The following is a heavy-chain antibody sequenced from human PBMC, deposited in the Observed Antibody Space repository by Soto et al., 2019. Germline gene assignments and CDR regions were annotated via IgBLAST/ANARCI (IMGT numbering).Heavy chain of an antibody. CDR3: ARGGRFGELFIEY. D-gene: IGHD3-10*01. CDR2: INHSGST. J-gene: IGHJ4*02. CDR1: GGSFSGYY. V-gene: IGHV4-34*01. Sequence: SETLSLTCAVYGGSFSGYYWSCIRQPPGKGLEWIGEINHSGSTNYNPSLKSRVTISVDTSKNQFSLKLSSVTAADTAVYYCARGGRFGELFIEYLGQGTLVRVSS.